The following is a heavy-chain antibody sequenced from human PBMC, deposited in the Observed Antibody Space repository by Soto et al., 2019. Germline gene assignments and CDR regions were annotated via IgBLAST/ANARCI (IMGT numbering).Heavy chain of an antibody. CDR1: GFTFSSYA. D-gene: IGHD4-17*01. CDR2: ISYDGSNK. J-gene: IGHJ2*01. CDR3: ARDRRKDYGGNGYFDL. V-gene: IGHV3-30-3*01. Sequence: QVQLVESGGGVVQPGRFRRVSCAASGFTFSSYAMHWVRQAPGKGLEWVAVISYDGSNKYYADSVKGRFTISRDNSKNTLYLQMNSLRAEDTAVYYCARDRRKDYGGNGYFDLWGRGTLVTVSS.